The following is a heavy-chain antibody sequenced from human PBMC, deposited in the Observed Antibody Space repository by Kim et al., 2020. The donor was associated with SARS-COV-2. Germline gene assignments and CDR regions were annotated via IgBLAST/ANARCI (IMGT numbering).Heavy chain of an antibody. CDR1: GGSFSGYY. CDR3: ARGPRNYDFWSGYYSRPHGYFDY. Sequence: SETLSLTCAVYGGSFSGYYWSWIRQPPGKGLEWIGEINHSGSTNYNPSLKSRVTISVDTSKNQFSLKLSSVTAADTAVYYCARGPRNYDFWSGYYSRPHGYFDYWGQGTLVTVSS. J-gene: IGHJ4*02. D-gene: IGHD3-3*01. V-gene: IGHV4-34*01. CDR2: INHSGST.